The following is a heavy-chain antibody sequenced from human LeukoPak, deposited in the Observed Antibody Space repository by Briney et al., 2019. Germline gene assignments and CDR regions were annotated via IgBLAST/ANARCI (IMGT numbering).Heavy chain of an antibody. Sequence: PGGSLRLSCAASGFTFSSYSMNWVRQAPGKGLEWVSYISSSRSTKYYADSVKGRFTISRDNSKNTLYLQMNSLRAEDTAVYYCAKVELWADYYDSSGIDYWGQGTLVTVSS. D-gene: IGHD3-22*01. CDR3: AKVELWADYYDSSGIDY. CDR2: ISSSRSTK. J-gene: IGHJ4*02. CDR1: GFTFSSYS. V-gene: IGHV3-48*01.